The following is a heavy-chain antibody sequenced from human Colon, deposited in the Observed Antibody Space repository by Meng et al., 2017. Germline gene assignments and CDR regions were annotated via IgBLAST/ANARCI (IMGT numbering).Heavy chain of an antibody. CDR2: MSSDDSFI. CDR1: AFTFSDYY. J-gene: IGHJ4*02. CDR3: ARDRRYSSGWKTSDY. Sequence: QGQLVESGGGLVKPGGSLRLSCATSAFTFSDYYMSWIRQAPGKGLEWISYMSSDDSFIYYADSVKGRFTMSRDNAKNSLYLQLNSLRADDTAVYYCARDRRYSSGWKTSDYWGQGTLVTVSS. V-gene: IGHV3-11*01. D-gene: IGHD6-19*01.